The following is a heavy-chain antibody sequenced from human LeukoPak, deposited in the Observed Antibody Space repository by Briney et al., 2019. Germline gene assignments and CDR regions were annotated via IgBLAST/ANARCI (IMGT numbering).Heavy chain of an antibody. Sequence: PGGSLRLSCAASGFTFSSYAMSWVRQAPGKGLEWVSAISGSGGSTYYADSVKGRFTISRDNSKNTLYLQMNSLRAEDTAVYYCAKDQFTIFGVVIIPPDYWGQGTLVTVSS. J-gene: IGHJ4*02. D-gene: IGHD3-3*01. CDR1: GFTFSSYA. CDR2: ISGSGGST. V-gene: IGHV3-23*01. CDR3: AKDQFTIFGVVIIPPDY.